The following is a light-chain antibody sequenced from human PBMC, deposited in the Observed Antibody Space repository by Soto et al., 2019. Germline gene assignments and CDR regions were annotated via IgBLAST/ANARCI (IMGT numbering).Light chain of an antibody. CDR1: QDIGSA. J-gene: IGKJ1*01. V-gene: IGKV1-13*02. Sequence: IQLTQSPSSLSASVGDRVTITCRAGQDIGSALAWYQQRPGKAPKLLLYDASNLEAGVPSRFSGSGSGTDFTLTITSLRPEDFATYYCQQYNSYLPTFGQGTKVEIK. CDR3: QQYNSYLPT. CDR2: DAS.